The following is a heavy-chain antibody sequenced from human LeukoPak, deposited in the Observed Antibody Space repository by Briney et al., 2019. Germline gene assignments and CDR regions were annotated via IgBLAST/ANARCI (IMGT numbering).Heavy chain of an antibody. V-gene: IGHV3-7*01. Sequence: GGSLRLSCAASGFTFSSYWMSWVRQAPGKGLEWVANIKQDGSEKYYVDSVKGRLTISRDNAKNSLYLQMNSLRAEDTAVYYCARDPAAAGPGGNWFDPWGQGTLVTVSS. D-gene: IGHD6-13*01. CDR1: GFTFSSYW. CDR3: ARDPAAAGPGGNWFDP. CDR2: IKQDGSEK. J-gene: IGHJ5*02.